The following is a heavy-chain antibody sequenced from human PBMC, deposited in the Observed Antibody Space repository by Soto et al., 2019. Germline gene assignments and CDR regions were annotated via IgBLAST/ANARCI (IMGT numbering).Heavy chain of an antibody. Sequence: PGGSLRLSCAASGVTVSSYYMSWVRQAPGKGLEWVGVIYSGGSTYYADPVKCRFTISRDNSKTTLYLQMNSLRAEDTAVYYCARDRREYGGSLWGLDAFDIWGQGTMVTVSS. CDR2: IYSGGST. CDR1: GVTVSSYY. V-gene: IGHV3-66*01. CDR3: ARDRREYGGSLWGLDAFDI. D-gene: IGHD5-12*01. J-gene: IGHJ3*02.